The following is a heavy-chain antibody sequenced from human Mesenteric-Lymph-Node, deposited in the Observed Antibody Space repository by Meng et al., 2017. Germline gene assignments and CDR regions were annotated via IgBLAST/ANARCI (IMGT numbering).Heavy chain of an antibody. Sequence: GGSLRLSCAASGFTFSSYEMNWVRQAPGKGLEWVSYISSSGSTIYYADSVKGRFTISRDNAKNSLYLQMNSLRAEDTAVYYCSRDGAGSAKKYYFDYWGQGTLVTVSS. CDR2: ISSSGSTI. CDR1: GFTFSSYE. CDR3: SRDGAGSAKKYYFDY. J-gene: IGHJ4*02. D-gene: IGHD3-10*01. V-gene: IGHV3-48*03.